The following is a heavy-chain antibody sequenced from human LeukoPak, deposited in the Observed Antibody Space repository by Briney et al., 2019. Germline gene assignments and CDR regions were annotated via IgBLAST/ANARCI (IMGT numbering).Heavy chain of an antibody. D-gene: IGHD3-10*01. CDR1: GFTFSSYA. V-gene: IGHV3-30*04. CDR2: ISYDGSNK. Sequence: GGSLRLSCAASGFTFSSYAMHGVREAPGKGLEGGAVISYDGSNKYYADSVKSRFTISRDNAKNSLYLQMNSLRAEDTAVYYCARNLWFGEFVDYWGQGTLVTVSS. J-gene: IGHJ4*02. CDR3: ARNLWFGEFVDY.